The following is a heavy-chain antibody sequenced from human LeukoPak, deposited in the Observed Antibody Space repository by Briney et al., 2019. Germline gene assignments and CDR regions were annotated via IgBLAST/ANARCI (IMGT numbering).Heavy chain of an antibody. J-gene: IGHJ6*04. CDR3: AELGITMIGGV. CDR2: ISYDGSNK. V-gene: IGHV3-30*04. CDR1: GFTFSRYG. Sequence: GSLRLSCAASGFTFSRYGMHWVRQAPGKGLEWVTAISYDGSNKYYADSVKGRFTISRDNSKNTLYVQMNSLRAEDTAVYYCAELGITMIGGVWGKGTTVTISS. D-gene: IGHD3-10*02.